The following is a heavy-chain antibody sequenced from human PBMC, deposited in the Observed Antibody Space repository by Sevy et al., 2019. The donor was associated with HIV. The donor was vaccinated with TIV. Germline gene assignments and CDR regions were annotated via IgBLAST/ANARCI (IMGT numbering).Heavy chain of an antibody. V-gene: IGHV4-38-2*02. CDR1: GFSISSDHY. D-gene: IGHD3-10*01. J-gene: IGHJ4*02. CDR3: ARDYYGSCWYYEFVY. Sequence: SESLSLTCTVSGFSISSDHYWGWIRQPPGKGLEWIGSIYDGGSTYYNPSLKSRVTISRDTSKNQSSLKLSSVTAADTAVYYCARDYYGSCWYYEFVYWGQGTLVTVSS. CDR2: IYDGGST.